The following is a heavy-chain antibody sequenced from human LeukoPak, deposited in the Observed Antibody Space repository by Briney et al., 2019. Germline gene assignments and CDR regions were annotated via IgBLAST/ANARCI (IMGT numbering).Heavy chain of an antibody. CDR1: GGSISGYY. CDR3: ARAYSRSYSHFDD. Sequence: SETLSLTCTVFGGSISGYYWSWIRQPPGKGLEWIGYIYTSGSTNYNPSLKSRVATSVDTSKNQFSLRLSSVTAADTAMYFCARAYSRSYSHFDDWGQGTLVTVSS. V-gene: IGHV4-4*09. D-gene: IGHD1-26*01. J-gene: IGHJ4*02. CDR2: IYTSGST.